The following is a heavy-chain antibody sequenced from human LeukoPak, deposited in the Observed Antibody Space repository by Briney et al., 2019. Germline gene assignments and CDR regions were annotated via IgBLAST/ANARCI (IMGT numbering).Heavy chain of an antibody. CDR3: AGDRGANPGGQLDY. V-gene: IGHV4-34*01. J-gene: IGHJ4*02. D-gene: IGHD3-10*01. Sequence: SETLSLTCAVYGGSFSGYYWSWIRQPPGKGLEWIGSLYYSGSTYYNPSLKSRVTISVDTSKNQFSLKLTSVTAADTAVYYCAGDRGANPGGQLDYWGQGTLVTVSS. CDR1: GGSFSGYY. CDR2: LYYSGST.